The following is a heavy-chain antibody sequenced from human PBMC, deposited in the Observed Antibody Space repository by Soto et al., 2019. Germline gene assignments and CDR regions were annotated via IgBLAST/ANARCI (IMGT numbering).Heavy chain of an antibody. Sequence: EVQLLESGGGLVQPGGSLRLSCAVSGLTFRNHAMSWVRQAPGKGLEWVSTIAPIGYSTHYAGSVEGRFTISRDDSKSTLDLQTNSLRAHDTAVYYCVSWVSPHFDYWGQGTLVSVSS. CDR3: VSWVSPHFDY. J-gene: IGHJ4*02. D-gene: IGHD2-8*01. CDR2: IAPIGYST. CDR1: GLTFRNHA. V-gene: IGHV3-23*01.